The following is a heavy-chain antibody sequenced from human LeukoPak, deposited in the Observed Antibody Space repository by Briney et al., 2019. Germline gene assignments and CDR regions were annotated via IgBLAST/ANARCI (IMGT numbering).Heavy chain of an antibody. CDR2: ISSSGST. J-gene: IGHJ3*02. CDR1: GDSISSGDYY. CDR3: ARGPYSYDSSGAFDI. V-gene: IGHV4-61*02. D-gene: IGHD3-22*01. Sequence: PSHTLSLTCTVSGDSISSGDYYWSWIRQPAGKGLEWIGRISSSGSTNYNPSLKSRVTISVDTSKNQFSLKLSSVTAADTAVYFCARGPYSYDSSGAFDIWGQGTMATVSS.